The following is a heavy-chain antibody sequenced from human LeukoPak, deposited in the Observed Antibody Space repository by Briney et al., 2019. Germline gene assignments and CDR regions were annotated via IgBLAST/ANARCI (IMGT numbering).Heavy chain of an antibody. J-gene: IGHJ5*02. CDR1: GFTFSSYW. V-gene: IGHV3-23*01. D-gene: IGHD2-15*01. CDR3: AKDADIVVVVAATNWFDP. Sequence: GGSLRLSCAASGFTFSSYWMSWVRQAPGKGLEWVSAISGSGGSTYYADSVKGRFTISRDNSKNTLYLQMNSLRAEDTAVYYCAKDADIVVVVAATNWFDPWGQGTLVTVSS. CDR2: ISGSGGST.